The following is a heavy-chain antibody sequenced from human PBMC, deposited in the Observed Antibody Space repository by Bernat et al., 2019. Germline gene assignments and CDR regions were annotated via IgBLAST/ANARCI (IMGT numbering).Heavy chain of an antibody. V-gene: IGHV3-33*01. Sequence: QVQLVESGGGVVQPGRSLRLSCAASGFTFSSYGMKWVRQAPGKGLEWVVVIWYDGSNKYYADSVKGRFTISRDNSKNTLYRKMNSLRAEDTAVYYCARGPVAGTGNDYWGQGTLVTVSS. CDR3: ARGPVAGTGNDY. J-gene: IGHJ4*02. CDR2: IWYDGSNK. D-gene: IGHD6-19*01. CDR1: GFTFSSYG.